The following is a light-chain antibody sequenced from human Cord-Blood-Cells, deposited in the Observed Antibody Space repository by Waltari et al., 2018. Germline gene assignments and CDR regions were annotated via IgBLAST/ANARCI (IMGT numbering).Light chain of an antibody. J-gene: IGKJ1*01. CDR3: QQSYSTLRT. Sequence: DIQMTQSPSSLSASVGDRVTITCRASQSISSYLNWYQQKPGEAPKLLIYAASSLQSGVPSKFSGSGSGTDFTLTISSLQPEEFATYYCQQSYSTLRTFGQGTKVEIK. V-gene: IGKV1-39*01. CDR2: AAS. CDR1: QSISSY.